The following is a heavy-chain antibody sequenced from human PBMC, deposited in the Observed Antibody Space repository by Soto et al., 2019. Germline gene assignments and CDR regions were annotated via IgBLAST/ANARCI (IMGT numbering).Heavy chain of an antibody. CDR1: GFTFSSYA. D-gene: IGHD3-3*01. V-gene: IGHV3-23*01. CDR3: AKVWSHDFWSGYAGLFDY. Sequence: PGGSLRLSCAASGFTFSSYAMSWVRQAPGKGLEWVSAISGSGGSTYYADSVKGRFTISRDNSKNTLYLQMNSLRAEDTAVYYCAKVWSHDFWSGYAGLFDYWGQGTLVTVSS. J-gene: IGHJ4*02. CDR2: ISGSGGST.